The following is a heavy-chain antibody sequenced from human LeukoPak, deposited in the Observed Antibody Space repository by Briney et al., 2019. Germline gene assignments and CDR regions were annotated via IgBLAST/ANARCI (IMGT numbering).Heavy chain of an antibody. Sequence: SETLSLTCTVSGGSISSSSYYWGWIRQPPGKGLEWIGSIYYSGSTYYNPSLKSRVTISVDTSKNQFSLKLSSVTAADTAVYYCARYSYSYYMDVWGKGTTVTISS. J-gene: IGHJ6*03. D-gene: IGHD5-18*01. CDR1: GGSISSSSYY. CDR3: ARYSYSYYMDV. V-gene: IGHV4-39*07. CDR2: IYYSGST.